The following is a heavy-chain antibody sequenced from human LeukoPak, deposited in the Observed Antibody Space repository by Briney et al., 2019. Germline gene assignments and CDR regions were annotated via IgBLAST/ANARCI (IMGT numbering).Heavy chain of an antibody. V-gene: IGHV5-10-1*01. CDR3: ARHLTYYFGP. Sequence: GESLRISCQGSGYSFTSYWISWVRQMPGKGLEWMGRIDPSDSYTNYSPSFQGHVTISTDKSISTAYQQWSSLKASDTAMYYCARHLTYYFGPWGQGTLVTVSS. D-gene: IGHD3-10*01. CDR1: GYSFTSYW. J-gene: IGHJ5*02. CDR2: IDPSDSYT.